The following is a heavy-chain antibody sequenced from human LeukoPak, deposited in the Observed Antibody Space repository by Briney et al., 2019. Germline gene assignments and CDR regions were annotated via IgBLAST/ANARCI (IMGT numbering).Heavy chain of an antibody. CDR1: GFTFSSYA. J-gene: IGHJ5*02. CDR2: ISGSGGST. D-gene: IGHD3-22*01. Sequence: GGSLRLSCAASGFTFSSYAMSWVRQAPGKGLEWVSAISGSGGSTYYADSVKGRFTISRDNSKNTLYLQMNILRAEDTAVYYCAKDRPRTYYYDSSGGWFDPWGQGTLVTVSS. CDR3: AKDRPRTYYYDSSGGWFDP. V-gene: IGHV3-23*01.